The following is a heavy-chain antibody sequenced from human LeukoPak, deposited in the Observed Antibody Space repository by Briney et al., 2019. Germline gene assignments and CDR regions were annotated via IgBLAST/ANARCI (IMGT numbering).Heavy chain of an antibody. CDR1: GFTFSGYS. CDR3: ARGGSGGTLDD. CDR2: INNDGGNT. Sequence: GGSLRLSCAASGFTFSGYSMLWVRQAPGKGLVWVSRINNDGGNTIYADSVKGRFTISRDNAKNTVYLQMNSLRGEDTAVYYCARGGSGGTLDDWGQGTLVTVSS. J-gene: IGHJ4*02. D-gene: IGHD1-7*01. V-gene: IGHV3-74*01.